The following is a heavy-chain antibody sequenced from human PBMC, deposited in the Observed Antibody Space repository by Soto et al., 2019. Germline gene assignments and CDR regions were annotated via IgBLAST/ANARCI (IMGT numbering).Heavy chain of an antibody. Sequence: QVQLVQSGAEVKKPGSSVKVSCKASGGTFSSYAISWVRQAPGQGLEWMGGIIPIFGTANYAQKFQGRVTITADESTSTAYMELSSLRSEDTAVYYCARDLGGYLAFYYYYGMDVWGQGTTVTVSS. D-gene: IGHD3-10*01. V-gene: IGHV1-69*01. J-gene: IGHJ6*02. CDR3: ARDLGGYLAFYYYYGMDV. CDR1: GGTFSSYA. CDR2: IIPIFGTA.